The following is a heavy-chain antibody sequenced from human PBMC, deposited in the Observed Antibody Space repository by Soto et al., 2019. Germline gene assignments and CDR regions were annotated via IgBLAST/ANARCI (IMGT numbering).Heavy chain of an antibody. J-gene: IGHJ5*02. CDR3: ARVAPSGGSVPRFAP. D-gene: IGHD3-10*01. CDR1: GYTFTAYN. V-gene: IGHV1-3*01. CDR2: INAGNGNT. Sequence: QVQLVQSGAEVKEPGASVRVSCKAFGYTFTAYNIHWLRQAPGQGLEWMGWINAGNGNTRSSRKFQGRVIITRDTSATTAYLEVDSLRPEDTAIYSCARVAPSGGSVPRFAPWGQEPCSPSPQ.